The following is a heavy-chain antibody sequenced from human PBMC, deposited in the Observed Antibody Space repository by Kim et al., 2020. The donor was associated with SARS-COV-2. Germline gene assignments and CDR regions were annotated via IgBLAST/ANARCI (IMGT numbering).Heavy chain of an antibody. J-gene: IGHJ6*02. D-gene: IGHD6-19*01. CDR3: ARDRRSSGSHYYYYGMDV. CDR1: GFTFSSYD. Sequence: GGSLRLSCAASGFTFSSYDIHWVRQATGKGLEWVSAIGTAGDTYYPGSVKGRFTISRENAKNSLYLQMNSLRAGDTAVYYCARDRRSSGSHYYYYGMDVWGQGTTVTVSS. V-gene: IGHV3-13*01. CDR2: IGTAGDT.